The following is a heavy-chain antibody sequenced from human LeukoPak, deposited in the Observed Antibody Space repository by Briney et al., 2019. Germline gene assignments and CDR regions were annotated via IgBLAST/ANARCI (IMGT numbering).Heavy chain of an antibody. V-gene: IGHV4-34*01. CDR2: INHSGST. D-gene: IGHD3-22*01. CDR3: ARDTYYYDSSGYHPLWYFDL. Sequence: PSETLSLTCAVYGGSFSGYYWSWIRQPPGKGLEWIGEINHSGSTNYNPSLKSRVTISVDTSKNQFSLKLSSVTAADTAVYYYARDTYYYDSSGYHPLWYFDLWGRGTLVTVSS. J-gene: IGHJ2*01. CDR1: GGSFSGYY.